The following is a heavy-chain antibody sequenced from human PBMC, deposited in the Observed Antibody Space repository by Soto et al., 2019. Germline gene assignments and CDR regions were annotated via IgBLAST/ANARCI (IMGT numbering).Heavy chain of an antibody. CDR1: GGSISSYY. J-gene: IGHJ4*02. V-gene: IGHV4-59*01. CDR3: ARGRDGYITPFDY. CDR2: IYYSGST. D-gene: IGHD5-12*01. Sequence: SETLSLTCTVSGGSISSYYWSWIRQPPGKGLEWIGYIYYSGSTNYNPSLKSRVTISVDTSKNQFSLKLSSVTAADTAVYYCARGRDGYITPFDYWGRGTLVTVSS.